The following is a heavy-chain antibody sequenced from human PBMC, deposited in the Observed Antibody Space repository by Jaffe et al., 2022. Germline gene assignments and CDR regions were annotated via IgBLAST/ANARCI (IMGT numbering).Heavy chain of an antibody. CDR1: GFTFSSYE. CDR3: ASHYYDSSGYYFDY. J-gene: IGHJ4*02. Sequence: EVQLVESGGGLVQPGGSLRLSCAASGFTFSSYEMNWVRQAPGKGLEWVSYISSSGSTIYYADSVKGRFTISRDNAKNSLYLQMNSLRAEDTAVYYCASHYYDSSGYYFDYWGQGTLVTVSS. D-gene: IGHD3-22*01. CDR2: ISSSGSTI. V-gene: IGHV3-48*03.